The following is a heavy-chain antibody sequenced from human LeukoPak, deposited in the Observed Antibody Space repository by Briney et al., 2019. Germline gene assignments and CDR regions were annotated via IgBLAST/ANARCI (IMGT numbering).Heavy chain of an antibody. Sequence: SETLSLTCSVSGAPLRSHYWTWIRQSPGRGLEYIGHIYFSETTKYNPSLKSRATISADISKNQFSLSLRSVTAADTAVYYCVSVYEYVDTFTWGQGTQVLVSS. CDR3: VSVYEYVDTFT. J-gene: IGHJ4*02. D-gene: IGHD3-9*01. CDR2: IYFSETT. V-gene: IGHV4-59*11. CDR1: GAPLRSHY.